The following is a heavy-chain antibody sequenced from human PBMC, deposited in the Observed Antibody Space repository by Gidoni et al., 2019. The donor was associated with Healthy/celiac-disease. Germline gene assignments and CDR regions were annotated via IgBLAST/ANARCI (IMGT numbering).Heavy chain of an antibody. J-gene: IGHJ2*01. CDR1: GFSLSTSGVG. CDR3: AHREGIVEYFGL. V-gene: IGHV2-5*02. D-gene: IGHD2-15*01. CDR2: IYWDDDK. Sequence: QITLRESGPTLVKPTQALTLTCTFSGFSLSTSGVGVGWIRQPPGKALEWLALIYWDDDKRYSPSLKSRLTITKDTPKNQVVLTMTSMDPVDTATYYCAHREGIVEYFGLWGRGTLVTVSS.